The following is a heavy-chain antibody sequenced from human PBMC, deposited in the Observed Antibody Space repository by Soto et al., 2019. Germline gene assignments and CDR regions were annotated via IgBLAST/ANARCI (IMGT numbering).Heavy chain of an antibody. Sequence: QVQLVQSGAEVEKPGASVKVSCKASGYTFTNYAVHWVRQAPGQRLAWMGWINAGNGNTRVSQNLQGRVTITRDTSARTVYMELSSLRSEDTAVYYCARGHLAVVPVASWFYYMDVWGKGTTVTVSS. D-gene: IGHD2-2*01. CDR2: INAGNGNT. V-gene: IGHV1-3*01. J-gene: IGHJ6*03. CDR1: GYTFTNYA. CDR3: ARGHLAVVPVASWFYYMDV.